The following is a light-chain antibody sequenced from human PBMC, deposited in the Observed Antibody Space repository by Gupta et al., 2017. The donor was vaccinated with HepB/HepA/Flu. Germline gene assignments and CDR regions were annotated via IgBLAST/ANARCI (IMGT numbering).Light chain of an antibody. J-gene: IGLJ3*02. CDR1: SSNIGSNT. Sequence: QSVLTQPPSAPGTPGQRVTISCSGSSSNIGSNTVNWYQQLPGTAPKPLIYSNNQRPSGVPDRFSGSKSGTSASMAISGLQSEDEAEYYCEAWDDSLNGLFWVFGGGTKLTVL. CDR3: EAWDDSLNGLFWV. CDR2: SNN. V-gene: IGLV1-44*01.